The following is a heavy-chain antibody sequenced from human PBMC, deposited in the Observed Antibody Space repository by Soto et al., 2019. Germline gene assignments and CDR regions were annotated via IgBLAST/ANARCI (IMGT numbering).Heavy chain of an antibody. Sequence: EVQLVESGGGLAQPGGSLRLSCAASGFTFSDYWMSWVRQVPGKGLEWVANINQDGSEKYYVDSVKGRFAISRDNAQNSLYLQTNSLRAEDTAVYYCARTRRGSLIRVGALDFWGQGTLVTVSS. V-gene: IGHV3-7*01. CDR3: ARTRRGSLIRVGALDF. CDR2: INQDGSEK. J-gene: IGHJ4*02. D-gene: IGHD3-10*01. CDR1: GFTFSDYW.